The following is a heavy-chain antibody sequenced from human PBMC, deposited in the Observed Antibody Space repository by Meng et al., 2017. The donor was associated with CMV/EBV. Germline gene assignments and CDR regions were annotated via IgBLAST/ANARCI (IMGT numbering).Heavy chain of an antibody. V-gene: IGHV3-48*03. CDR3: ARDRHDFWSGYSDY. CDR2: MSSSGRTI. CDR1: GFTFSSYE. J-gene: IGHJ4*02. Sequence: GGSLRLSCAASGFTFSSYEMSWVRQAPGKGLEWVSYMSSSGRTIYYADSVKGRFTISRDNAKNSLYLQMTSLRAEDTAVYYCARDRHDFWSGYSDYWGQGTLVTVSS. D-gene: IGHD3-3*01.